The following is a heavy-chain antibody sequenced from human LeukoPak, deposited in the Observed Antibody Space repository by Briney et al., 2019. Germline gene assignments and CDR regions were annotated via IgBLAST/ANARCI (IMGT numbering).Heavy chain of an antibody. CDR1: GYMFSSYG. D-gene: IGHD3-10*01. J-gene: IGHJ5*02. CDR2: ISAYSGNT. CDR3: ARHLHSDGSGSYLNWFDP. V-gene: IGHV1-18*01. Sequence: GASVKVSCKASGYMFSSYGITWVRQAPGQGLEWMGWISAYSGNTKSAQNLQGRVIMTTDTSTNTAHMELRSLRSDDTAVYYCARHLHSDGSGSYLNWFDPRGPGTLVTVSS.